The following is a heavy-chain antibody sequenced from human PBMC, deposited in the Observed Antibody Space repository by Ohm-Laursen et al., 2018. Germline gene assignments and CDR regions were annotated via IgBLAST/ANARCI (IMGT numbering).Heavy chain of an antibody. CDR2: ISNSGNT. CDR3: ARRGSGGRSFDY. CDR1: GGSISSYY. J-gene: IGHJ4*02. V-gene: IGHV4-59*08. D-gene: IGHD2-15*01. Sequence: SDTLSLTCTVSGGSISSYYWSWIRQPPGKGLEWIGFISNSGNTNYNPSLKSRVTISVDTSKNQISLKLGSVTVADTAVFYCARRGSGGRSFDYWGQGSLATVSS.